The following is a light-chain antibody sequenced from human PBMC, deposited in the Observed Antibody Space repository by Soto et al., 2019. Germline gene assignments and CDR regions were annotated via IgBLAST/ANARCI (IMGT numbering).Light chain of an antibody. J-gene: IGKJ2*02. CDR2: GAS. V-gene: IGKV3-20*01. CDR1: QSVSSNF. Sequence: EIVLTRSPGTLSLSPGERATLSCRASQSVSSNFLAWYQQKPGQAPKLLISGASSRATGIPDRFSGSGSGTDFTLTISRLEPEDFALYSCQQYGSSPGTFGQGTKLEIK. CDR3: QQYGSSPGT.